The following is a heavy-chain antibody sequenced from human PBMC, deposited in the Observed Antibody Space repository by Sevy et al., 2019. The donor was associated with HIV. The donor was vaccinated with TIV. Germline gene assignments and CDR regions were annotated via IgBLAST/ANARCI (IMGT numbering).Heavy chain of an antibody. D-gene: IGHD5-12*01. Sequence: GGSLRLSCAASGFTVSSSYMTWVRQPPGKGLEWVSVIYSGGSTYYADSVKGRFTISRDNSKNTLYLQMNSLRAEDTAVYYCAKDQRWLQSYYYYGMDVWGQGTTVTVSS. J-gene: IGHJ6*02. CDR1: GFTVSSSY. CDR3: AKDQRWLQSYYYYGMDV. CDR2: IYSGGST. V-gene: IGHV3-53*05.